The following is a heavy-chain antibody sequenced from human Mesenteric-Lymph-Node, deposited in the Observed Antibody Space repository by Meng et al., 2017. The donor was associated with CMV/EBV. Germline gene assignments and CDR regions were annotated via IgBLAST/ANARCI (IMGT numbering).Heavy chain of an antibody. D-gene: IGHD3-22*01. Sequence: SGGTVSSYASSWVRQAPGQGLEWMGGIIPILGIANYAQKFQGRVTITADKSTSTAYMELSSLRSEDTAVYYCASVGGYYYDSSGYLYWGQGTLVTVSS. CDR1: GGTVSSYA. CDR2: IIPILGIA. CDR3: ASVGGYYYDSSGYLY. V-gene: IGHV1-69*10. J-gene: IGHJ4*02.